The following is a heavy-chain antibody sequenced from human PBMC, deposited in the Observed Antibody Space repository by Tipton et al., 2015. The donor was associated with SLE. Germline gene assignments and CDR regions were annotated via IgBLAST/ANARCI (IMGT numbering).Heavy chain of an antibody. J-gene: IGHJ3*01. V-gene: IGHV4-34*01. D-gene: IGHD3-22*01. CDR3: ARPGNYFDSSGHHDAFDV. CDR1: GGSFSGYY. Sequence: TLSLTCAVYGGSFSGYYWSWIRQPPGKGLEWIGEINHSGSTNYNPSLKSRVTISFDTSKNQLSLKLSSVTAADTAVYYCARPGNYFDSSGHHDAFDVWAKGQWSPSLQ. CDR2: INHSGST.